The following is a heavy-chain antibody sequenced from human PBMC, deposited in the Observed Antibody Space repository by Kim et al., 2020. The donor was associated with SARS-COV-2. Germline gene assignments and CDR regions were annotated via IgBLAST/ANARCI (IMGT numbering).Heavy chain of an antibody. J-gene: IGHJ4*02. CDR3: ARDSPYSSSYNYYFDY. D-gene: IGHD6-13*01. V-gene: IGHV1-18*01. CDR2: ISGYNGPT. CDR1: GYTFSTYG. Sequence: ASVKVSCKASGYTFSTYGITWVRRAPGQGLEWMGWISGYNGPTNYAQKVQGSVTLTTDTSTSTAYMELRSLRSDDTAVYYCARDSPYSSSYNYYFDYWGQGTLVTVSS.